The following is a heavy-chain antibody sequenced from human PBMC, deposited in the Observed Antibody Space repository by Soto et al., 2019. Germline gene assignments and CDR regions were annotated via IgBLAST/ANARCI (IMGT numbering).Heavy chain of an antibody. Sequence: ASVKVSCKASGYTFTSYGISWVRQAPGQGLEWMGIINPSNGNTNYAQKLQGRVTLARDTFTNTVHMDLTSLTSEDTAIYYCARGLAAGDHWGQGTLVTVSS. CDR1: GYTFTSYG. J-gene: IGHJ4*02. D-gene: IGHD6-13*01. V-gene: IGHV1-18*01. CDR3: ARGLAAGDH. CDR2: INPSNGNT.